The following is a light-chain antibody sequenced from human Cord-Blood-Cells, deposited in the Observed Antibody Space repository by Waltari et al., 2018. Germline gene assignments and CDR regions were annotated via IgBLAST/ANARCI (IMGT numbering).Light chain of an antibody. CDR3: QQSYSTPYT. Sequence: DIAMTPFPSSLSASVAARVTITCRASQSISSYLNWYQQKPGKAPKLLIYAASSLQSGVPSRFSGSGSGTDFTLSISSLQPEDFATYYCQQSYSTPYTFGQGTKLEIK. J-gene: IGKJ2*01. CDR2: AAS. CDR1: QSISSY. V-gene: IGKV1-39*01.